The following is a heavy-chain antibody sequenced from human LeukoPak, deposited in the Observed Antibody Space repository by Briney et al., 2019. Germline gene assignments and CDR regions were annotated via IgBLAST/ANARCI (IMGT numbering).Heavy chain of an antibody. D-gene: IGHD2-15*01. Sequence: GASVTVSFKPSGYTFTSFGISWVRQAPGQGLEWMGWIGAYNGDTNYAQKFQGRVTMTTDTSTSTAYMDLRSLRSDDTAVYYCTRDHCSGDNCPSFDYWGQGTLVTVSS. V-gene: IGHV1-18*04. CDR1: GYTFTSFG. CDR2: IGAYNGDT. J-gene: IGHJ4*02. CDR3: TRDHCSGDNCPSFDY.